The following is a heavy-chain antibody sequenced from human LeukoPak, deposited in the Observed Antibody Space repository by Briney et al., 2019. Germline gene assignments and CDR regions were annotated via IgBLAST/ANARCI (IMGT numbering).Heavy chain of an antibody. CDR2: IYPGDSDT. D-gene: IGHD3-22*01. J-gene: IGHJ4*02. CDR3: ARLGYDSSGYYYFDY. CDR1: GYSFTSYW. V-gene: IGHV5-51*01. Sequence: GESLKISCKGSGYSFTSYWIGWVRQMPGKGLEWMGIIYPGDSDTRYSPSFQGQVTISADKSISTAYLQWSSLKASNTAMYHCARLGYDSSGYYYFDYWGQGTLVTVSS.